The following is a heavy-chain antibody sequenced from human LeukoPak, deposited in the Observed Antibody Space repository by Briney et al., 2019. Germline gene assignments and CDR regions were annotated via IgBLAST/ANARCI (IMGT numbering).Heavy chain of an antibody. CDR3: ARGSIVVVPAAYI. Sequence: SETLSLTCAVYGESFSGYYWSWIRQPPGKGLEWIGEINHSGSINYNPSLKSRVPISVDTSKDQFSLKLSSVTAADTAVYYCARGSIVVVPAAYIWGQGTLVTVSS. J-gene: IGHJ4*02. CDR2: INHSGSI. CDR1: GESFSGYY. D-gene: IGHD2-2*01. V-gene: IGHV4-34*01.